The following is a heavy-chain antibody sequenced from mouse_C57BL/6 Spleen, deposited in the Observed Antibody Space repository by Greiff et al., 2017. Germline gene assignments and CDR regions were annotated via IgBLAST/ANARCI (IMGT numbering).Heavy chain of an antibody. CDR3: ARREDRGFAY. CDR1: GFTFSDYG. CDR2: ISNLAYSI. Sequence: EVQVVESGGGLVQPGGSLKLSCAASGFTFSDYGMAWVRQAPRKGPEWVAFISNLAYSIYYADTVTGRVTISRENAKNTLYLEMSSLRSEDTAMYYCARREDRGFAYWGQGTLVTVSA. V-gene: IGHV5-15*01. J-gene: IGHJ3*01. D-gene: IGHD3-1*01.